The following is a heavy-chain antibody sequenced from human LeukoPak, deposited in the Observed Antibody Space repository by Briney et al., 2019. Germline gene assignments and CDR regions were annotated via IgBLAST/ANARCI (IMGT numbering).Heavy chain of an antibody. D-gene: IGHD6-19*01. CDR1: GFIFSTYA. CDR3: GRGGSNGWSPLDY. V-gene: IGHV3-30-3*01. J-gene: IGHJ4*02. CDR2: ISSDGTSD. Sequence: GGSLRLSCAASGFIFSTYAMHWFRQAPGKGLEWVASISSDGTSDFYAGSVKGRFTFSRDNSKNTLYLQMNSLRPEDTAVYYCGRGGSNGWSPLDYCGQGTLVTVSS.